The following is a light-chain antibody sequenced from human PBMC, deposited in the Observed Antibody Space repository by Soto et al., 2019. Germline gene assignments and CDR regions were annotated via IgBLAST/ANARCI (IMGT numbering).Light chain of an antibody. V-gene: IGKV1-5*01. Sequence: DIQMTQSPSTLSASVGDRPTITCRASQSISNWLAWYQQRPGKAPKLLIFDASSLESGVPSRFSGSGSGTEFNLTISRLQPDDFATYYCQQYNTYSKTFGQGTKVDIK. CDR2: DAS. J-gene: IGKJ1*01. CDR1: QSISNW. CDR3: QQYNTYSKT.